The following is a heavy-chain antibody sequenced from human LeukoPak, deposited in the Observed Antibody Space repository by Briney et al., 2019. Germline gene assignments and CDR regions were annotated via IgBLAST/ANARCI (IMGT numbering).Heavy chain of an antibody. Sequence: SETLSLTCTVSGGSISSYYWSWVRQPPGKGLEWIGFVYYTGSTNYSPSLKSRVTISVDTSKNQFSLKLRSVTAADAAVYYCARISSSNWYNERGAFDVWGQGTMVTVSS. V-gene: IGHV4-59*01. CDR3: ARISSSNWYNERGAFDV. J-gene: IGHJ3*01. CDR2: VYYTGST. D-gene: IGHD6-13*01. CDR1: GGSISSYY.